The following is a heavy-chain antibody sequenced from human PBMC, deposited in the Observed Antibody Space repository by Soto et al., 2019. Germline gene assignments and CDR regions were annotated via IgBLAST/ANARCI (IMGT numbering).Heavy chain of an antibody. CDR1: GYTFTSYD. CDR3: AITFTYSSSSGYDY. CDR2: MNPNSGNT. Sequence: ASVKVSCKASGYTFTSYDINWVQQATGQGLEWMGWMNPNSGNTGYAQKFQGRVTMTRNTSISTAYMELSSLRSEDTAVYYCAITFTYSSSSGYDYWGQGTLVTVSS. J-gene: IGHJ4*02. V-gene: IGHV1-8*01. D-gene: IGHD6-6*01.